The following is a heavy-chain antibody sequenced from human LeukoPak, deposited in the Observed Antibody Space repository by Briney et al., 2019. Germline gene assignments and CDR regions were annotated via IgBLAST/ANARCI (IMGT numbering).Heavy chain of an antibody. D-gene: IGHD6-13*01. CDR2: IYHSGST. J-gene: IGHJ4*02. CDR1: GYSISSGYY. V-gene: IGHV4-38-2*01. Sequence: SETLSLTCAVSGYSISSGYYWGWIRQPPGKGLEWIGSIYHSGSTYYNPSLKSRVTISVDTSKNQFSLRLSSVTAADTAVYYCAREAAAAVRVFDYWGQGTLVTVSS. CDR3: AREAAAAVRVFDY.